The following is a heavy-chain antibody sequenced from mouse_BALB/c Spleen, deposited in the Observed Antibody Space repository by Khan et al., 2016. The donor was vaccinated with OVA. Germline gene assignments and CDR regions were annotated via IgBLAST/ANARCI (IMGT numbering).Heavy chain of an antibody. CDR2: IWSGGST. D-gene: IGHD1-1*02. CDR1: GFSLTTYG. Sequence: QVQLKESGPGLVQPSQSLSITCTVSGFSLTTYGVHWVRQSPGKGLEWLGVIWSGGSTDYNAAFISRLSISKDSSKSQVFFKMNSLQVNDTAIYYCARISAYDYGLAYWGQGTLVTVSA. J-gene: IGHJ3*01. CDR3: ARISAYDYGLAY. V-gene: IGHV2-2*02.